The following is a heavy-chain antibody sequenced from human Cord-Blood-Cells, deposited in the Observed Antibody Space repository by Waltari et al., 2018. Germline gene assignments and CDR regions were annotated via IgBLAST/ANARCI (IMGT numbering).Heavy chain of an antibody. Sequence: QVQLVESGGGVVQPGRSLRLSCAASGFTFSSYAMHWVRQAPGKGLEGVAVKSEDGSNKDYADSVKGGFTISRDNSKNTLYLQMNSLRAEDTAVYYCARDGSPGRGSYRYNYWGQGTLVTVSS. CDR1: GFTFSSYA. CDR3: ARDGSPGRGSYRYNY. CDR2: KSEDGSNK. V-gene: IGHV3-30*04. J-gene: IGHJ4*02. D-gene: IGHD3-16*02.